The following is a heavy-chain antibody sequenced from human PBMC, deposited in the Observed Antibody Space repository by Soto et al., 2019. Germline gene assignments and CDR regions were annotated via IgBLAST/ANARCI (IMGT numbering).Heavy chain of an antibody. CDR2: IIPIFGTA. CDR3: ARDPPRIVGEGDYFDY. CDR1: GGTFSSYA. D-gene: IGHD1-26*01. Sequence: GASVKVSCKASGGTFSSYAISWVRQAPGQGLEWMGGIIPIFGTANYAQKFQGRVTITADESTSTAYMELSSLRSEDTAVYYCARDPPRIVGEGDYFDYWGQGTLVTVSS. V-gene: IGHV1-69*13. J-gene: IGHJ4*02.